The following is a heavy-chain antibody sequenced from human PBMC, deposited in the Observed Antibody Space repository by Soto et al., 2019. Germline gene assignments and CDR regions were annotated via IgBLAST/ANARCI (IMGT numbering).Heavy chain of an antibody. V-gene: IGHV3-21*01. CDR2: ISGSGNYT. J-gene: IGHJ4*02. Sequence: GGSLRLSCAASGLTFSTYSMNWVRQAPGKGLEWVSSISGSGNYTHYADFLRGRFTISRDNAKTSLYLQMNSLRAEDTAVYYCAREGINNYNEYYFDSWGQGTVVTVSS. CDR1: GLTFSTYS. D-gene: IGHD4-4*01. CDR3: AREGINNYNEYYFDS.